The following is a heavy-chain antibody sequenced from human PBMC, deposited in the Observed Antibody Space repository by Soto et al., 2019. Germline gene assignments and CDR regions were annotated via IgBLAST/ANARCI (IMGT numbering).Heavy chain of an antibody. Sequence: SETLSLICTVSGGSISSSSYYWGWIRQPPGKGLEWIGSIYYSGSTYYNPSLKSRITVNPDTSKNQFSLHLNSVTPEDTAVYYCAGTTSLQWYYMDVWDKGTTVTVSS. CDR1: GGSISSSSYY. CDR2: IYYSGST. D-gene: IGHD1-7*01. CDR3: AGTTSLQWYYMDV. V-gene: IGHV4-39*01. J-gene: IGHJ6*03.